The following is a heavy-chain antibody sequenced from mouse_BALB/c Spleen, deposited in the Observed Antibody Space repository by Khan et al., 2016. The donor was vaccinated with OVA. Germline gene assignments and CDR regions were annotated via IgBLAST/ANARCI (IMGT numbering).Heavy chain of an antibody. J-gene: IGHJ2*01. V-gene: IGHV2-9*02. CDR1: GFSLTSYG. CDR2: IWADGST. Sequence: QVQLKESGPGLVAPSQSLSITCTVSGFSLTSYGVHWVRQPPGKGLEWLGVIWADGSTNYNSALMSRLSISKDNSKSQVFLKMNSLQTDNTAYLQLSSLTSEDTAVYYCARMARKWGQGTTLTVAS. CDR3: SSLTSEDTAVYYCARMARK. D-gene: IGHD3-2*02.